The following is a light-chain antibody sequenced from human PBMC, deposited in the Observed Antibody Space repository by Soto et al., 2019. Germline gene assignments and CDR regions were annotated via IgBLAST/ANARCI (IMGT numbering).Light chain of an antibody. CDR1: QHVSSN. Sequence: EIVMTQSPATLSVSPGGSATLSCRASQHVSSNLAWYRQKPGQAPTLLIYRASTRATGIPATFSGSGSGTEFTLTISRLQSEDFSGYYCQQYNKWPYTFGQGTKLEI. V-gene: IGKV3-15*01. CDR3: QQYNKWPYT. CDR2: RAS. J-gene: IGKJ2*01.